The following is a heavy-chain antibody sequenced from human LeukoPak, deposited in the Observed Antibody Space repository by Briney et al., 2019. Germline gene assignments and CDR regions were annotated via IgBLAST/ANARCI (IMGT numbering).Heavy chain of an antibody. CDR3: ARDLWQQLPDY. Sequence: SSVKASCKASGGTFSSYTISWVRQAPGQGLEWMGGIIPILGIANYAQKFQGRVTITADKSTSTAYMELSSLRSEDTAVYYCARDLWQQLPDYWGQGTLVTVSS. CDR1: GGTFSSYT. D-gene: IGHD6-13*01. V-gene: IGHV1-69*04. CDR2: IIPILGIA. J-gene: IGHJ4*02.